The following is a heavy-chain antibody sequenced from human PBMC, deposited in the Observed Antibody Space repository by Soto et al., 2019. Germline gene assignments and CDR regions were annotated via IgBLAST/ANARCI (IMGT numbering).Heavy chain of an antibody. D-gene: IGHD3-3*01. Sequence: SETLSLTCTVSGGSISSYYWSWIRQPPGKGLEWIGYIYYSGSTNYNPSLKSRVTISVDTSRNQFSLKLSSVTAADTAVYYCAREYFDSGFDPWGQGTLVTVSS. CDR3: AREYFDSGFDP. CDR1: GGSISSYY. CDR2: IYYSGST. J-gene: IGHJ5*02. V-gene: IGHV4-59*01.